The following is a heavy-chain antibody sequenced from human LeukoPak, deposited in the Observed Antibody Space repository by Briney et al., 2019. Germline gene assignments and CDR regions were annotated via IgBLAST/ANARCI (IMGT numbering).Heavy chain of an antibody. CDR1: GFTFSTYS. J-gene: IGHJ4*02. V-gene: IGHV3-23*01. Sequence: GGSLRLSCAASGFTFSTYSLNWVRQAPGKGLEWVSAISGSGGSTYYADSVKGRFTISRDNSKNTLYLQMNSLRAEDTAVYYCAGAAAGQSVLYFDYWGQGTLVTVSS. CDR2: ISGSGGST. D-gene: IGHD6-13*01. CDR3: AGAAAGQSVLYFDY.